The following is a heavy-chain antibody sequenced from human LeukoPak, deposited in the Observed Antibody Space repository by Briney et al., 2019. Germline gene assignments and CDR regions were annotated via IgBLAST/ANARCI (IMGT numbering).Heavy chain of an antibody. CDR2: LYPGDSDT. CDR1: GYSFTSYW. V-gene: IGHV5-51*01. D-gene: IGHD4-17*01. J-gene: IGHJ3*02. Sequence: GESLKISCKGSGYSFTSYWIGWVRQMPGKGLGWMGILYPGDSDTRYSPSFQGPVTISAEKSSSTAYLQWSSLKASDTAMYYCARHYYGDYYTFDAFDIWGQGTMVTVSS. CDR3: ARHYYGDYYTFDAFDI.